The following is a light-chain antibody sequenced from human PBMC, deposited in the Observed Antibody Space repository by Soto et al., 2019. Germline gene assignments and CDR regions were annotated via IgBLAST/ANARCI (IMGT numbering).Light chain of an antibody. J-gene: IGLJ1*01. Sequence: QSVLTQPPSASGTPGQRVTISCSGSSSNIGSNYVYWYQQFPGTAPKLLIYSNNQRPSGVPDRFSGSKSGTSASLAISGLRSEDEADYYCAAWDDSLSGPSYVFGTGTKVTVL. V-gene: IGLV1-47*02. CDR3: AAWDDSLSGPSYV. CDR1: SSNIGSNY. CDR2: SNN.